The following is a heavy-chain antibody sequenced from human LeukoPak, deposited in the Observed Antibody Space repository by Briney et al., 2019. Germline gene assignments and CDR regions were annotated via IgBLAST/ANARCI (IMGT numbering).Heavy chain of an antibody. J-gene: IGHJ4*02. D-gene: IGHD6-6*01. CDR3: ASWDGSSPYFDY. CDR1: GGSISSSSYY. Sequence: SETLSLTCTVSGGSISSSSYYWGWIRQPPGKGLEWIGSIYYSGSTYYNPSLKSRVTISVDTSKNQFSLELSSVTAADTAVYYCASWDGSSPYFDYWGQGTLVTVSS. V-gene: IGHV4-39*01. CDR2: IYYSGST.